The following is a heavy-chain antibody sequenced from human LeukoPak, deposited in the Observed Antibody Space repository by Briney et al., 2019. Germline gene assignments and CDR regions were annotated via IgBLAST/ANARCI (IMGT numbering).Heavy chain of an antibody. CDR2: MNPNSGNT. J-gene: IGHJ5*02. Sequence: ASVKVSCKASGYTFTSYDINWVRQATGQGLEWMGWMNPNSGNTGYAQKFQGRVTMTRNTSISTAYMELSSLRSEDTAVYYCARDRSLRYFDWLLDWFDPWGQGTLVTVSS. D-gene: IGHD3-9*01. CDR1: GYTFTSYD. CDR3: ARDRSLRYFDWLLDWFDP. V-gene: IGHV1-8*01.